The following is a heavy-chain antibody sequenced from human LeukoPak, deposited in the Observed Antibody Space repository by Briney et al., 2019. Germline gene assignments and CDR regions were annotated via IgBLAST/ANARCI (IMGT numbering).Heavy chain of an antibody. CDR1: GLTNGGYA. CDR3: ARERGRGRDSPWFDY. D-gene: IGHD1-26*01. V-gene: IGHV3-53*01. J-gene: IGHJ4*02. CDR2: IYSDGST. Sequence: GGSLRLSCTAPGLTNGGYAMSWFRQAPGKGLEWVSVIYSDGSTYYADSVKGRFTISRDNSKNTLDLQMTGLRAEDTAVYYCARERGRGRDSPWFDYWGQGTLVTVSS.